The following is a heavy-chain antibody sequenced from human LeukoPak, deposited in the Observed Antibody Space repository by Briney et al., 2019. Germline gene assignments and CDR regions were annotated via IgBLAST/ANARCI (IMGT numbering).Heavy chain of an antibody. CDR2: IYYSGST. CDR1: GGSIRSYY. V-gene: IGHV4-59*01. CDR3: ARARRQTYYSDY. Sequence: PSETLSLTCTVSGGSIRSYYWSWIRQPPGKGLEWIGYIYYSGSTNYNPSLKSRVTISVDTSKNQFSLKLSSVTAADTAVYYCARARRQTYYSDYWGQGTLVTVSS. J-gene: IGHJ4*02.